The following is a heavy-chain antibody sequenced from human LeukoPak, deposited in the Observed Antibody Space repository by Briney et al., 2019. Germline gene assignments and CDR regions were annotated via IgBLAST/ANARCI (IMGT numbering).Heavy chain of an antibody. CDR2: ISSSSYI. V-gene: IGHV3-21*01. J-gene: IGHJ4*02. CDR3: ARGYYYGSGSPSY. D-gene: IGHD3-10*01. Sequence: SGGSLRLSCAASGFTFSSYSMNWVRQAPGKGLEWVSSISSSSYIYYADSVKGRFTISRDNAKNSLYLQMNSLRAEDTAVYYCARGYYYGSGSPSYWGQGTLVTVSS. CDR1: GFTFSSYS.